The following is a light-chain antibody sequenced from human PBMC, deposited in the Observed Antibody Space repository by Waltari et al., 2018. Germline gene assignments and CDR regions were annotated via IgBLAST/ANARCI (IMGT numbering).Light chain of an antibody. V-gene: IGKV2-28*01. J-gene: IGKJ1*01. CDR2: FGS. CDR1: QSLLDRNGYNL. Sequence: EIVVTQSPLSLPVTPGEPASISCRSSQSLLDRNGYNLLDWYLQKPGQSPQLLIYFGSNRAFGVPDRFSGSVSGRDFTLKISRVEAEDVGVYYCMQALQTPWTFGQGTKVEIK. CDR3: MQALQTPWT.